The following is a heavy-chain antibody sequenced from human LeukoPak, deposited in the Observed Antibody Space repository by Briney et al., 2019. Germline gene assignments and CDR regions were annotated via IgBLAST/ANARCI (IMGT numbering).Heavy chain of an antibody. Sequence: SETLSLTCSVSGGPFSSYYWSWIRQPPGKGLELIGYMYDSGSTNYNPSLKSRVTISVDTSKNQFSLRLSSVTAADTAVYYCARHGGSYTFDLWGQGVLVTVSS. D-gene: IGHD1-26*01. J-gene: IGHJ4*02. V-gene: IGHV4-59*01. CDR1: GGPFSSYY. CDR3: ARHGGSYTFDL. CDR2: MYDSGST.